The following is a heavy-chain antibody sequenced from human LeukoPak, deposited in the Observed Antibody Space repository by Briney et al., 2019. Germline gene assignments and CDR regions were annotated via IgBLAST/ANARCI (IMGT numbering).Heavy chain of an antibody. CDR3: AKGPWPRTDAFDI. Sequence: PGGSLRLSCAASGFTFSNYAMHWVRQAPGKGLEWVAVISYDGSNTYYADSVQGRFTVSRDNSRNTLYLQMNSLRAEDTAVYYCAKGPWPRTDAFDIWGQGTMVTVSS. CDR2: ISYDGSNT. J-gene: IGHJ3*02. CDR1: GFTFSNYA. V-gene: IGHV3-30-3*01.